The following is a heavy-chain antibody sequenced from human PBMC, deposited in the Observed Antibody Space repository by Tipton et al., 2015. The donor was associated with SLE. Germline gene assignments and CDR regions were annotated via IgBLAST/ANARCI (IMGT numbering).Heavy chain of an antibody. J-gene: IGHJ4*02. Sequence: LRLSCTVSGGSISSYYWSWIRQPPGKGLEWIGYIYYSGSTYYTPSLKSRVTTSVDTSKNQFSLSLYSVTVEDTAGYYCARQGTGFGSGRDDYWGQGILVTVSS. CDR2: IYYSGST. D-gene: IGHD1-14*01. V-gene: IGHV4-59*04. CDR1: GGSISSYY. CDR3: ARQGTGFGSGRDDY.